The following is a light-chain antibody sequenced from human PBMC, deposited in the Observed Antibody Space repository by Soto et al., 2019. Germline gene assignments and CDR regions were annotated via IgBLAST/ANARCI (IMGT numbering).Light chain of an antibody. V-gene: IGKV3-20*01. J-gene: IGKJ4*01. CDR3: QQLNSYPLT. CDR2: DTS. CDR1: QNISSRY. Sequence: EIVLTQSPGTLSLSPGERATLSCRASQNISSRYLAWYQQKPGQAPRLLIYDTSNRATGIPARFSGSGSGTDFTLTSSSLQPEDFATYYCQQLNSYPLTVGGGTKVDIK.